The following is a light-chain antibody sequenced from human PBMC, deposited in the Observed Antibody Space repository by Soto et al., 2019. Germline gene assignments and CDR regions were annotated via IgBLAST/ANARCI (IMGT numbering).Light chain of an antibody. J-gene: IGLJ2*01. Sequence: QSALTQPASVSGSPGQSITSSCTGTSSDVSAYNYVSWYQQHPGKAPKLMIFEVSDRPSGVSNRFSGSKSGNTASLTISGLQAEDEADYYCSSYTSSNTLVFGGGTKLTVL. CDR3: SSYTSSNTLV. CDR2: EVS. CDR1: SSDVSAYNY. V-gene: IGLV2-14*01.